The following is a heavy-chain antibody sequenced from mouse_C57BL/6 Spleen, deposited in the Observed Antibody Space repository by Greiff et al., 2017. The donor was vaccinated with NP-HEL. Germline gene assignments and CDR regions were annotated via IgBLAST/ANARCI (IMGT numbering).Heavy chain of an antibody. CDR3: AQTAQAYYFDY. D-gene: IGHD3-2*02. Sequence: VQLQQSGPELVKPGASVKISCKASGYAFSSSWMNWVKQRPGKGLEWIGRIYPGDGDTNYNGKFKGKATLTADKSSSTAYMQLSSLTSEDSAVYFCAQTAQAYYFDYWGQGTTLTVSS. J-gene: IGHJ2*01. CDR1: GYAFSSSW. V-gene: IGHV1-82*01. CDR2: IYPGDGDT.